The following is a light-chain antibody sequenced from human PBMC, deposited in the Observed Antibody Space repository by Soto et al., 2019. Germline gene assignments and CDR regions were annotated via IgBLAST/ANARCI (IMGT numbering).Light chain of an antibody. CDR3: QHHRT. CDR1: QSVSSN. Sequence: VMTQSPATLSVSAGDRATLSCRASQSVSSNLACYQQKPGQAPRLLIYGASTTATGTPARFSGSGSRTEFTLTISSLQSEDFAVYYCQHHRTVGQGTKVE. V-gene: IGKV3-15*01. J-gene: IGKJ1*01. CDR2: GAS.